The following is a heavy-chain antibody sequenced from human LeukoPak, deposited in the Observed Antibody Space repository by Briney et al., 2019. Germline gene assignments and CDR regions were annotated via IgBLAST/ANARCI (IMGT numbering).Heavy chain of an antibody. CDR1: GGSISSGGYY. J-gene: IGHJ4*02. D-gene: IGHD7-27*01. CDR2: IYYSGNT. Sequence: SETLSLTCTVSGGSISSGGYYWSWIRQHPGKGLEWIGYIYYSGNTYYNPSLKSRVTISVDTSKNQFSPKLSSVTAADMAVYYCARVNWGIRGDDYWGQGTLVTVSS. V-gene: IGHV4-31*03. CDR3: ARVNWGIRGDDY.